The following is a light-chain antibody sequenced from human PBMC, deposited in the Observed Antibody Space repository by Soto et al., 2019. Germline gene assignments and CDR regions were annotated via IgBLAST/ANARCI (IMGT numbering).Light chain of an antibody. CDR3: QQYGSSPGT. CDR1: QSVSSSH. Sequence: EIVLTQSPGTLSLSPGERATLSCRASQSVSSSHLAWYQQKPGQAPRLLIYGASNRATGIPDRFSGSGSGXXXTXXISRLEPEDFAVYYCQQYGSSPGTFGQGTKLEI. CDR2: GAS. J-gene: IGKJ2*01. V-gene: IGKV3-20*01.